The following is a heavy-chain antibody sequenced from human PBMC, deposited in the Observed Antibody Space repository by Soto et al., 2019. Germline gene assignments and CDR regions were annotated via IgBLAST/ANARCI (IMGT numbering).Heavy chain of an antibody. Sequence: QLQLQESGPGLVKPSETLPLTCNVSGGPIRVFNHYLDWIRQPPGKGVGSIGTIYYSGTTIYNPSLQSRVTMSVDTSKRQFSLKVSSVNAADTAVYFCARRAPDGTGHHYFDYWGQGARVTVSP. J-gene: IGHJ4*02. V-gene: IGHV4-39*01. CDR2: IYYSGTT. CDR1: GGPIRVFNHY. D-gene: IGHD2-8*02. CDR3: ARRAPDGTGHHYFDY.